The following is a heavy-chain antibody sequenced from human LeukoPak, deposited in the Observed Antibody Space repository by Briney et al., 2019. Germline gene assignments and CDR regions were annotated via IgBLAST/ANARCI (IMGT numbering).Heavy chain of an antibody. Sequence: PGGSLRLSCAASGLTVSSNYMSWVRQAPGKGLEWVSVIYSGGSTYYADSVKGRFTISRDNAKNSLYLQMNSLRAEDTAVYYCARDEQADSTPDGMDVWGQGTTVTVSS. CDR3: ARDEQADSTPDGMDV. CDR1: GLTVSSNY. V-gene: IGHV3-53*01. J-gene: IGHJ6*02. D-gene: IGHD2-15*01. CDR2: IYSGGST.